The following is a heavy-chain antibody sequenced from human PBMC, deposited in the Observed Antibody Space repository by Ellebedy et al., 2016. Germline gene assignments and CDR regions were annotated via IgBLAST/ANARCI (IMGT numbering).Heavy chain of an antibody. V-gene: IGHV4-4*07. CDR2: IYTSGST. D-gene: IGHD3-3*01. Sequence: SETLSLXCTVSGGSISSYYWSWIRQPAGKGLEWIGRIYTSGSTNYNPSLKSRVTMSVDTSKNQFPLKLSSVTAADTAVYYCARDREDFWSGYYPDYWGQGTLVTVSS. J-gene: IGHJ4*02. CDR1: GGSISSYY. CDR3: ARDREDFWSGYYPDY.